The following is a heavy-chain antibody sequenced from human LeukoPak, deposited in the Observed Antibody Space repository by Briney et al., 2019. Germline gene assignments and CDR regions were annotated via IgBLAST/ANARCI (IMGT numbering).Heavy chain of an antibody. V-gene: IGHV3-48*04. CDR3: ASETYGSGSYDY. CDR2: ISSSGTTI. J-gene: IGHJ4*02. D-gene: IGHD3-10*01. Sequence: GRSLRLSCAASGFTFSSYALHWVRQAPGKGLEWASYISSSGTTIYYADSVKGRFTISRDNAKNSLYLQMNSLRAEDTAVYYCASETYGSGSYDYWGQGTLVTVSS. CDR1: GFTFSSYA.